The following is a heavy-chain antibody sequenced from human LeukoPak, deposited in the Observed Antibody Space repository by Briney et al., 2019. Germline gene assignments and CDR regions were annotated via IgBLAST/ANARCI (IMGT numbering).Heavy chain of an antibody. CDR2: MNPNGGNT. J-gene: IGHJ6*03. Sequence: GASVKVSCKASGYTFTSYDINWVRQATGQGLEWMGWMNPNGGNTGYAQKFQGRVTMTRNTSISTAYMELSSLRSEDTAVYYCARADIVVVPAAIGTNYYYYYYMDVWGKGTTVTVSS. D-gene: IGHD2-2*02. CDR1: GYTFTSYD. CDR3: ARADIVVVPAAIGTNYYYYYYMDV. V-gene: IGHV1-8*01.